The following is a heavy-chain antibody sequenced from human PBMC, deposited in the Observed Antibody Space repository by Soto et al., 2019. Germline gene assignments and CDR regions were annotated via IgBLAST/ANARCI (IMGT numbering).Heavy chain of an antibody. CDR2: IWDDGGNK. Sequence: QAQLEESGGGVVQPGTSLRLSCSASSFSFSSSGMHWVRQPPGKGLEWVAAIWDDGGNKYYADSVRGRFTSSRDNSKNTLFLQMNSLRAEDTALYYCARSSGSYFAAFYDTWGQGTLVSVSS. CDR1: SFSFSSSG. D-gene: IGHD1-26*01. J-gene: IGHJ4*02. CDR3: ARSSGSYFAAFYDT. V-gene: IGHV3-33*01.